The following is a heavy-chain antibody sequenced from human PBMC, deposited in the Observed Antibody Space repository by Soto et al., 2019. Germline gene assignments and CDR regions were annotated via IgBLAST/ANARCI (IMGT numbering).Heavy chain of an antibody. J-gene: IGHJ4*02. Sequence: SATLSLTXTVSGGSVSSGSYYWSCVGPPPPKGLEWIGHIHHSRTTNYNPSLKSRVTISVDTFKNQFSLKLTSVTAADTAMFYCARGGGYCSGTSRYTYFFDYWGQGALVTVSS. CDR1: GGSVSSGSYY. CDR3: ARGGGYCSGTSRYTYFFDY. D-gene: IGHD2-2*01. V-gene: IGHV4-61*01. CDR2: IHHSRTT.